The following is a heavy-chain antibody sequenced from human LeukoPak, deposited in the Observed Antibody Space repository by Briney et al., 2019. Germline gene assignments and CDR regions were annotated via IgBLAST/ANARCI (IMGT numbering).Heavy chain of an antibody. CDR3: ARRTTVTIPFGY. D-gene: IGHD4-11*01. V-gene: IGHV4-59*12. Sequence: SETLSLTCTVSGGSISSYYWSWIRQPPVKGLEWIGYIYYSGSTNYNPSLKSRVTISVDTSKNQFSLKLSSVTAADTAVYYCARRTTVTIPFGYWGQGTLVTVSS. CDR2: IYYSGST. J-gene: IGHJ4*02. CDR1: GGSISSYY.